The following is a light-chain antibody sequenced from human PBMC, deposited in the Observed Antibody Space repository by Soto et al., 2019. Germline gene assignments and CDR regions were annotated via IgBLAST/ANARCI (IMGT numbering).Light chain of an antibody. CDR3: QQRSNWPWG. Sequence: EIVLTQSPATLSLSPGERATLSCRASQSVSSYLAWYQQKPGQAPRLLIYDASNRAAGIPARFSGSGSGTDFTLTISSLEPEDFAVYDCQQRSNWPWGFGPGTKVDIK. CDR2: DAS. CDR1: QSVSSY. V-gene: IGKV3-11*01. J-gene: IGKJ3*01.